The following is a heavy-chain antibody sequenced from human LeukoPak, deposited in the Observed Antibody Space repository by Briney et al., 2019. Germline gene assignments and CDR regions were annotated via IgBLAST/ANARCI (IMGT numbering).Heavy chain of an antibody. CDR1: GFSFSSFA. Sequence: GGSLRLSCVGSGFSFSSFAMTWVRQAPGKGLEWVSTIYGGGTNTFYADSVKGRFTISRDDSKNMQFLEMDSLRPEDTAVYFCAKRITVAAGIYFDSWGQGTLVTVSS. D-gene: IGHD6-19*01. CDR3: AKRITVAAGIYFDS. J-gene: IGHJ4*02. V-gene: IGHV3-23*01. CDR2: IYGGGTNT.